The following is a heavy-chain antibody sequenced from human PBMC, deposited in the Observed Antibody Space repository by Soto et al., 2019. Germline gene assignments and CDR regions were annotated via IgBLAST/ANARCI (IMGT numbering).Heavy chain of an antibody. CDR3: ATEPIYYNDGSGYYPLGH. D-gene: IGHD3-22*01. CDR2: ISAHNGDT. V-gene: IGHV1-18*04. Sequence: QVQLVQSGAEVKKPGASVKVSCKASGYTFATYGFSWVRQAPGQGLECVGWISAHNGDTHYSRKFQGRVTLTTDTSTNTAYMERRSLTSDDTAVYFCATEPIYYNDGSGYYPLGHWGQGTLVTVSS. CDR1: GYTFATYG. J-gene: IGHJ4*02.